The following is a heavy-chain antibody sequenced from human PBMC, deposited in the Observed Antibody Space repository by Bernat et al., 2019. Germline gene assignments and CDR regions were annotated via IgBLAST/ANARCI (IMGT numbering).Heavy chain of an antibody. CDR3: TTIGGVATIIDY. Sequence: QVQLVESGGGVVQPGRSLRLSCAASGFTFSSYGMHWVRQAPGKGLEWVAVISYDGSNKYYADSGKGRFTISRDNSKNTLYLQMNSLRAEDTAVYYCTTIGGVATIIDYWGQGTLVTVSS. D-gene: IGHD5-12*01. CDR2: ISYDGSNK. V-gene: IGHV3-30*03. CDR1: GFTFSSYG. J-gene: IGHJ4*02.